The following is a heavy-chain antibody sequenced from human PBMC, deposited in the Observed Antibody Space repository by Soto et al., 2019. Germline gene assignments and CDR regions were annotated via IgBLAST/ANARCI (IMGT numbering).Heavy chain of an antibody. Sequence: PGGSLRLSCEASGFNFRNYAMHWVRQAPGKGMEWVAVMSYDGTNRYYADSVKGRFTISRDNSKNTLYAQMESLRLEDTAVYYCVKDWHDALTGYYRDFYAMDAWGQGTTVTVSS. V-gene: IGHV3-30*18. D-gene: IGHD3-9*01. CDR1: GFNFRNYA. J-gene: IGHJ6*01. CDR3: VKDWHDALTGYYRDFYAMDA. CDR2: MSYDGTNR.